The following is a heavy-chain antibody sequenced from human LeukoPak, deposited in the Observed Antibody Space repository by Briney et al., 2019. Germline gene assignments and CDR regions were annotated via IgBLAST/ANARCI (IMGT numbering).Heavy chain of an antibody. CDR2: ISGSGSSK. V-gene: IGHV3-11*04. CDR3: ASSQSSVAGIVGG. J-gene: IGHJ4*02. CDR1: GFTFSDYY. Sequence: PGGSLRLSCAASGFTFSDYYMTWIRQAPGKGLEWVSYISGSGSSKYYADSVKGRFTISRDNAKNSLYLQMNSLRAEDTAVYYCASSQSSVAGIVGGWGQGTLVTVSS. D-gene: IGHD6-19*01.